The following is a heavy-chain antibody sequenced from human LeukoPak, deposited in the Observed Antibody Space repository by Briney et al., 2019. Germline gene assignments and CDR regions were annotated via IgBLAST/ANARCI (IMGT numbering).Heavy chain of an antibody. CDR2: TYYRSKWYN. J-gene: IGHJ6*02. CDR3: AREVRIAVAGTYYYYYGMAV. Sequence: SQTLSLTCAISGDSVSSNSAAWNWIRQSPSRGLEWLGRTYYRSKWYNDYAVSVKSRITINPDTSKNQFSLQLSSVTPEDTAVYYCAREVRIAVAGTYYYYYGMAVWGQGTTVTVSS. CDR1: GDSVSSNSAA. V-gene: IGHV6-1*01. D-gene: IGHD6-19*01.